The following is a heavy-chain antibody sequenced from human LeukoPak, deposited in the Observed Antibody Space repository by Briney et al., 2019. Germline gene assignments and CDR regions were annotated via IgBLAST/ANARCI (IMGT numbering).Heavy chain of an antibody. J-gene: IGHJ4*02. CDR1: GFTFSSYS. D-gene: IGHD1-20*01. CDR2: ISSSSSYI. CDR3: ASLNGITGFDY. V-gene: IGHV3-21*01. Sequence: PGRSLRLSCAASGFTFSSYSMNWVRQAPGKGLEWVSSISSSSSYIYYADSVKGRFTISRDNAKNSLYLQMNSLRAEDTAVYYCASLNGITGFDYWGQGTLVTVSS.